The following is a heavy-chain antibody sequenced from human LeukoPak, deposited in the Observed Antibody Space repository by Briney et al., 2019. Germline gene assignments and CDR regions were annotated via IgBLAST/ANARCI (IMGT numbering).Heavy chain of an antibody. V-gene: IGHV4-59*12. CDR1: GGSISSYY. CDR3: ARDRVGTTPRNSFDI. Sequence: SETLSLTCTVSGGSISSYYWSWIRQPPGKGLEWIGYIYYSGSTNYNPSLKSRVTISVDTSKNQFSLKLSFVTAADTAVYYCARDRVGTTPRNSFDIWGQGTMVTVSS. D-gene: IGHD1-26*01. J-gene: IGHJ3*02. CDR2: IYYSGST.